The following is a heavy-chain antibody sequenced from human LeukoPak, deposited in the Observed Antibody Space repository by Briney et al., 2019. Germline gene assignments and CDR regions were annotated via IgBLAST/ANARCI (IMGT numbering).Heavy chain of an antibody. CDR3: ARTPLGYSYGPVSFDY. CDR2: IYYSGST. CDR1: GGSISSYY. J-gene: IGHJ4*02. V-gene: IGHV4-59*01. Sequence: PSETLSLTCTVSGGSISSYYWSWIRQPPGKGLEWIGYIYYSGSTNYNPSLKSRVTISVDTSKNQFPLKLSSVTAADTAVYYCARTPLGYSYGPVSFDYWGQGTLVTVSS. D-gene: IGHD5-18*01.